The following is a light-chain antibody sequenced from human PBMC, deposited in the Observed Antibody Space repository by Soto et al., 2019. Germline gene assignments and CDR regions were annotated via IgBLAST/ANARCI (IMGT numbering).Light chain of an antibody. J-gene: IGKJ4*01. Sequence: EIVLTQSPATLSFSPGGGATLSWRASQSVSSYLAWYQQKPGQAPRLLIYDAFNRATGIPARFSGSGSGTDFTLTISSLEPEDFAVYYCQQRSNWPLTFGGGTKVDIK. CDR2: DAF. V-gene: IGKV3-11*01. CDR3: QQRSNWPLT. CDR1: QSVSSY.